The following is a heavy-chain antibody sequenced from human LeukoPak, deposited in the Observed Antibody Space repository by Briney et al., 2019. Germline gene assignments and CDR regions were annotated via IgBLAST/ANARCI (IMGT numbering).Heavy chain of an antibody. CDR1: GFTFGSHT. Sequence: PGRSLRLSCAASGFTFGSHTMHWVRQAPGKGLEWVAVISYDGGNKYYTDSVKGRFTISRDNSKNTLYLQMNSLRVDDTAVYYCARGYNSGWSLPFDPWGQGTLVSVSS. D-gene: IGHD6-19*01. CDR3: ARGYNSGWSLPFDP. CDR2: ISYDGGNK. V-gene: IGHV3-30-3*01. J-gene: IGHJ5*02.